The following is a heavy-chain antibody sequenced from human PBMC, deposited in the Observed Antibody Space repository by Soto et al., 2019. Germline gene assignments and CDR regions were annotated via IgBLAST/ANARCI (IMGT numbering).Heavy chain of an antibody. V-gene: IGHV5-51*01. CDR2: IYPGDSDT. J-gene: IGHJ5*02. Sequence: GESLKISCKGSGYSFTSYWIGWVRQMPGKGLEWMGIIYPGDSDTRYSPSFQGQVTISADKSISTAYLQWSSLEASDTAMYYCARPTGYCSSTSCYYWFDPWGQGTLVTVSS. CDR1: GYSFTSYW. CDR3: ARPTGYCSSTSCYYWFDP. D-gene: IGHD2-2*01.